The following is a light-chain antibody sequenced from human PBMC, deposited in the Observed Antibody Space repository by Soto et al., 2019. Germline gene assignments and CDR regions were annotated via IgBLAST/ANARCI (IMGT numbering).Light chain of an antibody. CDR1: QSISRW. Sequence: DIQMTQSPSTLSASVGDRVTINCRASQSISRWVAWYQQKSGKAPKLLIYDASNLENGVPSRFSGSGYGTEFTLTISSLQPDDFATYYCQQYRSFSPITFGQGTRLEIK. CDR2: DAS. V-gene: IGKV1-5*01. CDR3: QQYRSFSPIT. J-gene: IGKJ5*01.